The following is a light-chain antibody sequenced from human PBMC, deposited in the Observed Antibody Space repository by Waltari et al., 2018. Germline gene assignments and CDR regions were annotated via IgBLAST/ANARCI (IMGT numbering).Light chain of an antibody. CDR2: ATS. J-gene: IGKJ4*01. V-gene: IGKV1-39*01. CDR1: QSISGY. Sequence: DIQMTQSPSSLSASVGDRVTITCRASQSISGYLNWYQQKPGTAPKVLNYATSSLQSGVPSRFSGSGSGTDFTLTITSLQPEDFATYDCQQSYRTPPLTFGGGTKVEIK. CDR3: QQSYRTPPLT.